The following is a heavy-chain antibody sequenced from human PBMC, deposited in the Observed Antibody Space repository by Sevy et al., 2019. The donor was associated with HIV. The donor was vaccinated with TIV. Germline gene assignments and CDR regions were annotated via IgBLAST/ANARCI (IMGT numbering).Heavy chain of an antibody. CDR1: GFTFSSYS. D-gene: IGHD3-10*02. Sequence: GGSLRLSCAASGFTFSSYSMNWVRQAPGKGLEWVSSISSSSSYIYYADSVKGRFTISRDNAKNSLYLQMNSLRAEDTAVYYCARDYVLQDREYFDYWGQGTLVTVSS. V-gene: IGHV3-21*01. CDR3: ARDYVLQDREYFDY. J-gene: IGHJ4*02. CDR2: ISSSSSYI.